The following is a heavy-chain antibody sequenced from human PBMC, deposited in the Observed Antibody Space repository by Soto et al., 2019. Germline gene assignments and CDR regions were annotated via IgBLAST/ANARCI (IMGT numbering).Heavy chain of an antibody. CDR1: GFTFSSYA. J-gene: IGHJ4*02. V-gene: IGHV3-21*01. CDR3: AESPRTDCETHLDY. D-gene: IGHD2-21*02. Sequence: GGSLRLSCAASGFTFSSYAMNWVRQAPGKGLEWVSSISCSSSYIYYADSVKGRFTISRDNSKNTLYLQMNSLRAEDTAVYYCAESPRTDCETHLDYWGRGTLVTVSS. CDR2: ISCSSSYI.